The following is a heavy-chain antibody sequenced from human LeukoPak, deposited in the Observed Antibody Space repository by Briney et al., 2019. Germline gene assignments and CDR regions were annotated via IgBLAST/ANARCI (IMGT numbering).Heavy chain of an antibody. J-gene: IGHJ2*01. CDR3: ARVPYSSGYYYDWYIDL. Sequence: KRGESLKISCKGSGYSFTTYWIAWVRQMPGKGLEWMGIIYPGDSDARYSPPFQGQVTISADKSITTAYLQWSSLKASDTAMYYCARVPYSSGYYYDWYIDLWGRGTLVTVPS. CDR1: GYSFTTYW. CDR2: IYPGDSDA. V-gene: IGHV5-51*01. D-gene: IGHD3-22*01.